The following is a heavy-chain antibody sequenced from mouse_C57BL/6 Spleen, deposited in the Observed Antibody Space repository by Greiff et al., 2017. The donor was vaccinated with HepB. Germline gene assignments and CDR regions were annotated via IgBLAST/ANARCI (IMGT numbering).Heavy chain of an antibody. V-gene: IGHV1-26*01. Sequence: EVQLQQSGPELVKPGASVKISCKASGYTFTDYYMNWVKQSHGKSLEWIGDINPNNGGTSYNQKFKGKATLTVDKSSSTAYMELRSLTSEDSAVYYCAREGITTVVATPAWFAYWGQGTLVTVSA. D-gene: IGHD1-1*01. CDR3: AREGITTVVATPAWFAY. CDR2: INPNNGGT. CDR1: GYTFTDYY. J-gene: IGHJ3*01.